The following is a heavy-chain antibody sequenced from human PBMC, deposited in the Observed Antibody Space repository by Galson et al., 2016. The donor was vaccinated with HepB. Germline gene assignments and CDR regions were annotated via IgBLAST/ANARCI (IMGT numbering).Heavy chain of an antibody. V-gene: IGHV3-23*01. CDR1: GFTFNSYA. D-gene: IGHD2-2*01. CDR3: AKDTNPGGYAPHE. CDR2: ISGSGGIR. J-gene: IGHJ4*02. Sequence: SLRLSCAASGFTFNSYAMNWVRQAAGKGLEWVSLISGSGGIRHYADSVKGRFTISRDNSENTVYLRMNSLRAEDTAVYYCAKDTNPGGYAPHEWGQGTLVSVSS.